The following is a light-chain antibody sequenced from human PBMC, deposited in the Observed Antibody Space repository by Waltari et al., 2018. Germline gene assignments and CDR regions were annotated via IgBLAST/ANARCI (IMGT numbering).Light chain of an antibody. Sequence: KFMLTQPHSVSESPGKTVTIPRPGSSGSIDTNSVPWYQQRPGSAPRTVIYDDNQRPSGVPDRFSGSIDSSSNSASLTISGLKTEDEADYYCQSSDSSTGVVFGGGTKLTVL. CDR2: DDN. V-gene: IGLV6-57*02. CDR3: QSSDSSTGVV. CDR1: SGSIDTNS. J-gene: IGLJ2*01.